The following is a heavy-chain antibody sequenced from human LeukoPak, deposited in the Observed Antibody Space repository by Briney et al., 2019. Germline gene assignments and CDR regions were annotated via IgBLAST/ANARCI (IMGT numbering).Heavy chain of an antibody. D-gene: IGHD5-24*01. CDR1: GFTFSSYS. J-gene: IGHJ3*02. V-gene: IGHV3-21*01. CDR2: ISSSSSYI. Sequence: GGSLRLSCAASGFTFSSYSMNWVRQAPGKGLEWVSSISSSSSYIYYADSVKGRFTISRDNAKNSLYLQMNSLRAEDTAVYYCARDGVEMATILYAFDIWGQGTMVTVSS. CDR3: ARDGVEMATILYAFDI.